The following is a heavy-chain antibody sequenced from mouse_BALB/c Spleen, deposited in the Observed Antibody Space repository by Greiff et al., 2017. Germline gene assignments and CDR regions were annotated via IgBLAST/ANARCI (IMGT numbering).Heavy chain of an antibody. CDR2: ISNLAYSI. V-gene: IGHV5-15*02. CDR3: ARDQGYYGSPPDWYFDV. Sequence: DVKLVESGGGLVQPGGSRKLSCAASGFTFSDYGMAWVRQAPGKGPEWVAFISNLAYSIYYADTVTGRFTISRENAKNTLYLEMSSLRSEDTAMYYCARDQGYYGSPPDWYFDVWGAGTTVTVSS. J-gene: IGHJ1*01. D-gene: IGHD1-1*01. CDR1: GFTFSDYG.